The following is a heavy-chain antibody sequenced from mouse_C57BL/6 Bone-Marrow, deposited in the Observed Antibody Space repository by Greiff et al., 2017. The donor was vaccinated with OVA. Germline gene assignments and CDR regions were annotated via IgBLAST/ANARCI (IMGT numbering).Heavy chain of an antibody. CDR2: IYPGDGDT. J-gene: IGHJ1*03. Sequence: VKLQESGPELVKPGASVKISCKASGYAFSSSWMNWVKQRPGKGLEWIGRIYPGDGDTNYHGKFKGKATLTADNASSTAYMQLSSLTSEDSAVYFCARSREYCDGSSHWYFDVWGTGTTVTVSS. D-gene: IGHD1-1*01. CDR1: GYAFSSSW. V-gene: IGHV1-82*01. CDR3: ARSREYCDGSSHWYFDV.